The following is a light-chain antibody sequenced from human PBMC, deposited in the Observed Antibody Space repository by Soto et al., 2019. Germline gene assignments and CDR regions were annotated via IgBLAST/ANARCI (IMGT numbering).Light chain of an antibody. J-gene: IGKJ1*01. CDR1: QGIYNY. Sequence: DIPMTQSPSSLSASVGDRVTITCRASQGIYNYLAWYQQNPGKPPKLLIYAASTLHSGDPSRFSGSGSGTEFTLPIASLQPEDVATFFCQKYDTAPGTFGQGTKVEVK. CDR3: QKYDTAPGT. CDR2: AAS. V-gene: IGKV1-27*01.